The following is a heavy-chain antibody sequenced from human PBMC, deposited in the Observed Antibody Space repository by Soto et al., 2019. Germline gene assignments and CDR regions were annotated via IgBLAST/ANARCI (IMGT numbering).Heavy chain of an antibody. J-gene: IGHJ4*02. D-gene: IGHD6-25*01. CDR2: IYPNTETT. CDR1: GYSFSGYY. Sequence: ASVKVSCKAAGYSFSGYYIQWVRQAPGQGPEWLGWIYPNTETTDSSKKFQGRVTMTSDMSTRTVYMELRDLRSDDTAVYYCVSLQTSGWPGVHWGQGTLVTVSS. V-gene: IGHV1-2*02. CDR3: VSLQTSGWPGVH.